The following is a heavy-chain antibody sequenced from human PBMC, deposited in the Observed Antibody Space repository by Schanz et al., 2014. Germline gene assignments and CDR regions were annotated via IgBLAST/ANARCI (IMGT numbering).Heavy chain of an antibody. CDR3: ARIAGGMDV. CDR1: GYTFTRYY. Sequence: QVQLVPSGAAVKKPGASVKVSCRASGYTFTRYYMHWVRQAPGQGLEWMGIINPSGGSTDYAQKFQGRVTMTRDTSTSTVYMELSSLRSEDTAVYYCARIAGGMDVWGQGTTVTVSS. CDR2: INPSGGST. V-gene: IGHV1-46*01. D-gene: IGHD2-21*01. J-gene: IGHJ6*02.